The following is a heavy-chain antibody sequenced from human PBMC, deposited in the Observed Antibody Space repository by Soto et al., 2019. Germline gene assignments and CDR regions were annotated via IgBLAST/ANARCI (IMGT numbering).Heavy chain of an antibody. V-gene: IGHV4-39*02. CDR1: GGSISGSHYY. D-gene: IGHD5-18*01. Sequence: SETLSLTCTVSGGSISGSHYYWDWIRQPPGKDLEWIGTVYYTGTTYYSPSLKSPVTISVDTSNNHFSLKLSSVTAADTAVYYCARRVYGYTHGYNDFWGRGSLVTVSS. CDR3: ARRVYGYTHGYNDF. CDR2: VYYTGTT. J-gene: IGHJ4*02.